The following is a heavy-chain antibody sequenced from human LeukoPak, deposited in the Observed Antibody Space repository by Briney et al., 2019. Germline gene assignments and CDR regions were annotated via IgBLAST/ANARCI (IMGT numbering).Heavy chain of an antibody. CDR1: GFTFSSYS. CDR3: ARDWSYYDSSGYYDDY. J-gene: IGHJ4*02. D-gene: IGHD3-22*01. Sequence: GGSLRLSCAASGFTFSSYSMNWVRQAPGKGLEWVSSISSSSSYIYYADSVKGRFTISRDNAKNSLYLRMNSLRAEDTAVYYCARDWSYYDSSGYYDDYWGQGTLVTVSS. CDR2: ISSSSSYI. V-gene: IGHV3-21*01.